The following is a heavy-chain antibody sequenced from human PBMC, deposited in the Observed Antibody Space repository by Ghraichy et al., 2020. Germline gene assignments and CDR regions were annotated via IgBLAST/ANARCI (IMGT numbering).Heavy chain of an antibody. CDR1: GGSISSSSYY. CDR2: IYYSGST. CDR3: AIHRISIAVAGTGNWFDP. V-gene: IGHV4-39*01. J-gene: IGHJ5*02. Sequence: ETLSLTCTVSGGSISSSSYYWGWIRQPPGKGLEWIGSIYYSGSTYYNPSLKSRVTISVDTSKNQFSLKLSSVTAADTAVYYCAIHRISIAVAGTGNWFDPWGQGTLVTVSS. D-gene: IGHD6-19*01.